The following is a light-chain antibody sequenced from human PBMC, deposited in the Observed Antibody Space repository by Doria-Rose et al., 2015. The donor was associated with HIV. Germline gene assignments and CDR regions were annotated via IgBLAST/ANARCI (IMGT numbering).Light chain of an antibody. CDR1: QSFSSTY. Sequence: TQSPGTLSLSPGERAALSCRASQSFSSTYLARYQQKPGQAPSLLIYDGSTRATGIPDRFSASGSGTDFTLTINRLEPDDFALYYCHQYGTSWTFGQGTKVEI. J-gene: IGKJ1*01. V-gene: IGKV3-20*01. CDR3: HQYGTSWT. CDR2: DGS.